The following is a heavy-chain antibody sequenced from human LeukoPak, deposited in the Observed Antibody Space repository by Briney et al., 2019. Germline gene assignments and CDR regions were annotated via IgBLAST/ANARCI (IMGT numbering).Heavy chain of an antibody. CDR2: MNPNSGNT. D-gene: IGHD6-13*01. J-gene: IGHJ4*02. V-gene: IGHV1-8*01. CDR3: AREGRQLIDY. Sequence: GASVKVSCKASGYTFTSYDINWVRQATGQGLEWMGWMNPNSGNTGYAQKFQGRVTITADKSTSTAYMELSSLRSEDTAVYYCAREGRQLIDYWGQGTLVTVSS. CDR1: GYTFTSYD.